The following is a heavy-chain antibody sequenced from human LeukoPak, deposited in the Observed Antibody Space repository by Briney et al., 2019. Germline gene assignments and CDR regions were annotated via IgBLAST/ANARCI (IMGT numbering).Heavy chain of an antibody. CDR3: ARQSISGSSLSYFDY. CDR1: GASVSDGNYY. J-gene: IGHJ4*02. D-gene: IGHD3-22*01. Sequence: PSETLSLTCSVSGASVSDGNYYWSWIRQPPGKGLEWIGYMFYSESTKYNPSLKSRVTISVDKSKNQFSLHMSSVTAADTAVYYCARQSISGSSLSYFDYWGQGTLVNVSS. V-gene: IGHV4-61*01. CDR2: MFYSEST.